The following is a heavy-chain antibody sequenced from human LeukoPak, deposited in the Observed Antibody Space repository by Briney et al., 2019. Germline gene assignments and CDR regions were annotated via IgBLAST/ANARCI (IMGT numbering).Heavy chain of an antibody. Sequence: GGSLRLSCAASGFTFSSFGMHWVRQAPGEGLEWVAVIWSDGSTKKYPDSVRGRFAISRDNSKNMLYLQMNSLRVEDTAIYYCARDFGGSPFDMWGQGTMVTVSS. CDR1: GFTFSSFG. V-gene: IGHV3-33*01. CDR2: IWSDGSTK. CDR3: ARDFGGSPFDM. D-gene: IGHD3-10*01. J-gene: IGHJ3*02.